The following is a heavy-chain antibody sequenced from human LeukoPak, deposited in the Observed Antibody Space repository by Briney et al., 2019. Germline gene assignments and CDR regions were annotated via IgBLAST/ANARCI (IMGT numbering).Heavy chain of an antibody. V-gene: IGHV7-4-1*02. Sequence: ASVKVSCKASGGTFSSYAISWVRQAPGQGLEWMGWINTNTGNPTYAQGFTGRFVFSLDTSVSTAYLQISSLKAEDTAVYYCARRSNYGDDYYYYYMDVWGKGTTVTVSS. CDR3: ARRSNYGDDYYYYYMDV. J-gene: IGHJ6*03. CDR2: INTNTGNP. CDR1: GGTFSSYA. D-gene: IGHD4-17*01.